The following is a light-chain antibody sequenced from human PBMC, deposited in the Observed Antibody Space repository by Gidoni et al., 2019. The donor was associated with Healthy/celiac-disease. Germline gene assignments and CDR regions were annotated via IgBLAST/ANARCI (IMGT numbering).Light chain of an antibody. CDR1: QSVSSN. J-gene: IGKJ1*01. V-gene: IGKV3-15*01. CDR2: GAS. Sequence: DKAMMQPPAPLSVSPRERATLSCRASQSVSSNLAWYQQKPGQAPRLLIYGASTRATGIPARFSGSGSGTEFTLTISSLQSEEFAVYYCQQYNNWPRTFGQGTKVEIK. CDR3: QQYNNWPRT.